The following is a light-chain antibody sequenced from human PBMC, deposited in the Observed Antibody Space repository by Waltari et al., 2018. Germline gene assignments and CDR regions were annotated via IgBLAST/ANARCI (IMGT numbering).Light chain of an antibody. CDR2: KAS. J-gene: IGKJ2*01. V-gene: IGKV1-5*03. CDR3: QQYDTYLYT. Sequence: DMQMTQSPSTLAAYVGDRVTITCRASQSISTWLSWYQQKPGKAPKLLIYKASSLESGVPSRFSGSGSGTEFTLTINSLQPDDFASYYCQQYDTYLYTFGQGTKLEIK. CDR1: QSISTW.